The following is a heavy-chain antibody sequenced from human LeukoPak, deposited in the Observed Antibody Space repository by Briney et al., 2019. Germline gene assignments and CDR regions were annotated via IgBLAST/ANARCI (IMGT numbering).Heavy chain of an antibody. CDR3: AGDHNWGFDY. Sequence: GGSLRLSCAASGFIFSSFAMNWVRQAPGEGLEWVSYISPTYDIYYSDSVRGRFTISRDNAKNSLYLQMNSLRDEDTAVYYCAGDHNWGFDYWGQGTLVAVSS. CDR1: GFIFSSFA. D-gene: IGHD7-27*01. V-gene: IGHV3-48*02. J-gene: IGHJ4*02. CDR2: ISPTYDI.